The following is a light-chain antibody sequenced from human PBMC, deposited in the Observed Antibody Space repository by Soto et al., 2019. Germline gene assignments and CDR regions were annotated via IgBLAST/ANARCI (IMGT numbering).Light chain of an antibody. J-gene: IGLJ2*01. CDR3: QVWDSSSDHVA. CDR1: NIGSKS. Sequence: SYELTQPPSVSVAPGKTARITCGGNNIGSKSVHWYQQKPGQAPVLVIYYDNDRPSGIPERFSGSNSGNTATLTISRVEAGDEADYYCQVWDSSSDHVAFGGGTKLTVL. V-gene: IGLV3-21*04. CDR2: YDN.